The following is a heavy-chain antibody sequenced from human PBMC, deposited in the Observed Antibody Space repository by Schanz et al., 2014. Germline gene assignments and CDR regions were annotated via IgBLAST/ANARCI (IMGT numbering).Heavy chain of an antibody. CDR1: GFTVSSNY. CDR3: ARDPNSVNEIDY. CDR2: IKGDSSEK. J-gene: IGHJ4*02. Sequence: EVQLVESGGGLIQPGGSLRLSCVASGFTVSSNYMSWVRQAPGKGLEWVANIKGDSSEKNYVDSVKGRFTLSRDNAKKTMDLQMNSLRVEDTAVYYCARDPNSVNEIDYWGQGTLVTVSS. D-gene: IGHD5-12*01. V-gene: IGHV3-7*03.